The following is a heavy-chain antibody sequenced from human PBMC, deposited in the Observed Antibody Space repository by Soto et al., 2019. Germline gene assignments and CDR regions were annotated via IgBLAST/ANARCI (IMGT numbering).Heavy chain of an antibody. D-gene: IGHD1-1*01. CDR3: ARERGLRDFDY. V-gene: IGHV4-34*01. J-gene: IGHJ4*02. CDR2: INHSGST. Sequence: PSETLSLTCAVYGGSFSGYYWSWVRQPPGKGLEWIGEINHSGSTNYNPSLKSRVTISVDTSKNQFSLKLSSVTAADTAVYYCARERGLRDFDYWGQGTLVTVSS. CDR1: GGSFSGYY.